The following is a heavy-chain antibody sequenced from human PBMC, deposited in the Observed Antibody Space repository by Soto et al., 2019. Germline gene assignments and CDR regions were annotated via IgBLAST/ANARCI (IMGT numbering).Heavy chain of an antibody. CDR3: ARKAWVRFDY. V-gene: IGHV4-4*02. CDR2: VFHTGNT. J-gene: IGHJ4*02. CDR1: GDSISSSVW. Sequence: KPSETLSLTCAVSGDSISSSVWWTWVRQPPGKGLEWIGEVFHTGNTNYNLSLKSRVTMSVDKSTNEFSLKVTSVTAADTAIYYCARKAWVRFDYWGQGALVTVSS. D-gene: IGHD7-27*01.